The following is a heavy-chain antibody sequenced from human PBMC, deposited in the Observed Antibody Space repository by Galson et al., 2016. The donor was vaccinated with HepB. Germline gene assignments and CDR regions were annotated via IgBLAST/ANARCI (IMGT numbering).Heavy chain of an antibody. D-gene: IGHD3-10*01. V-gene: IGHV1-24*01. Sequence: SCKVSGYSINEISIHWVRQTPGKGLEWLGGFDPDEGKIIYAQDFQARVTMTEDSSTDTAYMALSGLTSDDTAIFYCASLSLLRRSGSVPHYFDFWGPGTPVTVSS. CDR2: FDPDEGKI. CDR1: GYSINEIS. CDR3: ASLSLLRRSGSVPHYFDF. J-gene: IGHJ4*02.